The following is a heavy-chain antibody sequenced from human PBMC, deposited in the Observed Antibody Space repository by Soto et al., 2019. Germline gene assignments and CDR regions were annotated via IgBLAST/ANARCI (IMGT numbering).Heavy chain of an antibody. CDR1: GGSISSYY. CDR2: IYYSGST. D-gene: IGHD3-10*01. Sequence: QVQLQESGPGLVKPSETLSLTCTVSGGSISSYYWSWIRQPPGKGLEWIGYIYYSGSTNYNPSLKSRVTISVDTSKNQFSLKRSSVTAADTGVYYCARTITGRVYGSGSYVSYYYYYYMDVWGKGTTVTVSS. J-gene: IGHJ6*03. CDR3: ARTITGRVYGSGSYVSYYYYYYMDV. V-gene: IGHV4-59*01.